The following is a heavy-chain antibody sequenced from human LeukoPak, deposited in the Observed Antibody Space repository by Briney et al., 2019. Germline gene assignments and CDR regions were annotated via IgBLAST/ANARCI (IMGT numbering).Heavy chain of an antibody. J-gene: IGHJ4*02. CDR1: GGSLSSYY. D-gene: IGHD3-22*01. Sequence: SETLSLTCTVSGGSLSSYYWSWIRQPPGKGLEWIGYMSYSGSTNYNPSLKSRVTISVGTSKNQFSLKLNSVTAADTAVYYCARVRSSGYYYNFDYWGQGTLVTVSS. CDR2: MSYSGST. V-gene: IGHV4-59*01. CDR3: ARVRSSGYYYNFDY.